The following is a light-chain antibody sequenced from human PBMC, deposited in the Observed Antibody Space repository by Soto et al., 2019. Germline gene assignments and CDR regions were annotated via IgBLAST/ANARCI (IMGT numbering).Light chain of an antibody. CDR3: SSYTSSYAWV. Sequence: QSVLTQPASVSGSPGQSITISCTGTSSDVGGYNYVSWYQHHPGNAPKLMIYDVSNRPSGVSNRFSGSKSGNTASLTTAGLQADDEAYYYWSSYTSSYAWVFGGGTKLTVL. CDR2: DVS. V-gene: IGLV2-14*03. J-gene: IGLJ3*02. CDR1: SSDVGGYNY.